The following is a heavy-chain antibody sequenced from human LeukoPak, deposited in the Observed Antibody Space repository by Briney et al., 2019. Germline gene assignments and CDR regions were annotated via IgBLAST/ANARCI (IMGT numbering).Heavy chain of an antibody. CDR3: ARWRYSSSSRFDY. CDR2: IYYSGST. J-gene: IGHJ4*02. Sequence: SETLSLTCTVSGGSISSGSYYWSWIRQPPGKGLEWIGYIYYSGSTNYNPSLKSRVTISVDTSKNQFSLKLSSVTAADTAVYYCARWRYSSSSRFDYWGQGTLVTVSS. V-gene: IGHV4-61*01. D-gene: IGHD6-6*01. CDR1: GGSISSGSYY.